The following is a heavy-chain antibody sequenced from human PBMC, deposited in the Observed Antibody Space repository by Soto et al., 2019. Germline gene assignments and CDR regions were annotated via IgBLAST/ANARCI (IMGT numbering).Heavy chain of an antibody. CDR1: GGSFSGYY. Sequence: WTPSETLSLTCAVYGGSFSGYYWTWIRQPPGTGLEWIGEINHSGSTNYNPSLKSRVTISVDTSKNQFSLKLTSVTAADTAVYYCARDKITGLFDYWGQGTLVTVSS. CDR3: ARDKITGLFDY. D-gene: IGHD2-8*02. V-gene: IGHV4-34*01. J-gene: IGHJ4*02. CDR2: INHSGST.